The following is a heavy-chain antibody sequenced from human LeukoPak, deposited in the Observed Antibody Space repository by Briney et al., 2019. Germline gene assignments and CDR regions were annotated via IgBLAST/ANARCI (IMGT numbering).Heavy chain of an antibody. CDR1: GGSISSSNW. V-gene: IGHV4-4*02. J-gene: IGHJ4*02. CDR2: INHSGST. CDR3: ARGLDGYNFDY. D-gene: IGHD5-24*01. Sequence: SGTLSLTCAVSGGSISSSNWWSWVRQPPGKGLEWIGEINHSGSTNYNPSLKSRVTISVDTSKNQFSLKLSSVTAADTAVYYCARGLDGYNFDYWGQGTLVTVSS.